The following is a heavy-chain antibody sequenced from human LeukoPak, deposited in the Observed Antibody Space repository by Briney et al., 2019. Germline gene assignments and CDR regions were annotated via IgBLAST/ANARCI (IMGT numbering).Heavy chain of an antibody. J-gene: IGHJ5*02. CDR2: IIPLFGTA. Sequence: SVMVSCKASGGTFSTYAISWVRQAPGQGLEWLGGIIPLFGTADYAQKFQGRVTITADESTSTAYMELSSLRSEDTAVYYCARGSRFLDVVFVPATIGWFDPWGQGTLVTVSS. V-gene: IGHV1-69*13. CDR1: GGTFSTYA. D-gene: IGHD2-2*01. CDR3: ARGSRFLDVVFVPATIGWFDP.